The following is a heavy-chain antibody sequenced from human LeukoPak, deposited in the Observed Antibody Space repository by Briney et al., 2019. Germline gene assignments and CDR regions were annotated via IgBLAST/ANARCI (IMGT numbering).Heavy chain of an antibody. J-gene: IGHJ3*02. Sequence: SGPTLVNPTQTLTLTCTFSGFSLSTSGMCVSWIRQPPGKALEWLALIYWDDDKRYSPSLKSRLTITKDTSKNQAVLTMTNMDPVDTATYYCAQRRDYGDYKDAFDIWGQGTMVTVSS. CDR1: GFSLSTSGMC. D-gene: IGHD4-17*01. CDR3: AQRRDYGDYKDAFDI. V-gene: IGHV2-5*08. CDR2: IYWDDDK.